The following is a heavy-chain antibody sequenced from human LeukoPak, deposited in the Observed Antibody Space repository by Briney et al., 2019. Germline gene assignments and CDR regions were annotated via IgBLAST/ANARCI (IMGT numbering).Heavy chain of an antibody. V-gene: IGHV4-39*01. CDR2: IYYSGST. D-gene: IGHD3-9*01. Sequence: PSETLSLTCTVSGGSISSSSYYWGWIRQPPGKGLEWIGSIYYSGSTYYNPSLKSRVTISVDTSKNQFSLKLSSVTAADTAVYYCARHVHILTGYYQYFDLWGRGTLVTVSS. CDR3: ARHVHILTGYYQYFDL. J-gene: IGHJ2*01. CDR1: GGSISSSSYY.